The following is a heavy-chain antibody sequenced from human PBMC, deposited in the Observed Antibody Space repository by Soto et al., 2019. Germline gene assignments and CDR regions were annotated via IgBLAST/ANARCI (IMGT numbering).Heavy chain of an antibody. CDR1: GGTFSSYA. Sequence: ASVKVSCKASGGTFSSYAISWVRQAPGQGLEWIGGIIPIFGTANYAQKFQGRVTITADESTSTAYMELSSLRSEDTAVYYCAREGVPYYYDSSGYYPYYFDNWGQGTLVTVSS. V-gene: IGHV1-69*13. D-gene: IGHD3-22*01. CDR2: IIPIFGTA. J-gene: IGHJ4*02. CDR3: AREGVPYYYDSSGYYPYYFDN.